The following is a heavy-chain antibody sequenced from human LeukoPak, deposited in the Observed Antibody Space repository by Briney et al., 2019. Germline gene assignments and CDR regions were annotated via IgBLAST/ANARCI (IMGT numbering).Heavy chain of an antibody. D-gene: IGHD5-24*01. CDR2: IKQDGSEK. J-gene: IGHJ6*03. CDR1: GFTFSSYW. CDR3: ARVGDGYNFQIDYYYMDV. V-gene: IGHV3-7*01. Sequence: PGGSLRLSCAASGFTFSSYWMSWVRQAPGKGLEWVANIKQDGSEKYYVDSVKGRFTISRDNAKNSLYLQMNSLRAEDTAVYYCARVGDGYNFQIDYYYMDVWGKGTTVTVSS.